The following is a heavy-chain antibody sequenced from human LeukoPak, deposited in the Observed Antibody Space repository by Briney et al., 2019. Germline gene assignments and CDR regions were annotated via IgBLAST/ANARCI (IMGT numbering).Heavy chain of an antibody. D-gene: IGHD3-10*01. Sequence: PSETLSLTCAVSGGSISSGGYSWSWIRQPPGKGLEWIGYIYHSGSTYYNPSLKSRVTISVDRSKNQFSLKLSSVTAADTAVYYCTGGSGSYTAPHDAFDIWGQGTMVTVSS. CDR2: IYHSGST. J-gene: IGHJ3*02. V-gene: IGHV4-30-2*01. CDR1: GGSISSGGYS. CDR3: TGGSGSYTAPHDAFDI.